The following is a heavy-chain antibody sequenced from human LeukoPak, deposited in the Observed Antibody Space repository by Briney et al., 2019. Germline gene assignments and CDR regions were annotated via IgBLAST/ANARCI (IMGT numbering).Heavy chain of an antibody. CDR3: ARAGTTYYYGY. CDR2: ISSSGSTI. J-gene: IGHJ4*02. D-gene: IGHD3-10*01. V-gene: IGHV3-11*01. CDR1: GFIFSYYY. Sequence: GGSLRLSCVASGFIFSYYYMSWIRQAPGKGLEWVSYISSSGSTIYYADSVKGRFTISRDNAKNSLYLQMNSLRAEDTAVYYCARAGTTYYYGYWGQGTLVTVSS.